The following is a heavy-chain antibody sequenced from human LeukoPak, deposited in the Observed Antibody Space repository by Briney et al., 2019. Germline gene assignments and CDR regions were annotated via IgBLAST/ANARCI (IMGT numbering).Heavy chain of an antibody. CDR2: IYDSGST. J-gene: IGHJ4*02. CDR3: ARGPLYSSSWPYYFDY. CDR1: GGSISSYY. Sequence: SETLSLTCTVSGGSISSYYWSWIRQPPGKGLEWIGYIYDSGSTKYNPSLKSRVTISVDTSKKQFSLKLSSVTAADTAVYYCARGPLYSSSWPYYFDYWGQGILVTVSS. V-gene: IGHV4-59*01. D-gene: IGHD6-13*01.